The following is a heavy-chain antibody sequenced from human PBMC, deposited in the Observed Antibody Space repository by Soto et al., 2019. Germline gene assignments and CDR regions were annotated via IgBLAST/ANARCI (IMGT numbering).Heavy chain of an antibody. CDR2: ISYDGSNK. V-gene: IGHV3-30*03. CDR3: ARVIQWLDRGDAFDI. D-gene: IGHD6-19*01. Sequence: QVQLVESGGGVVQPGRSLRLSCAASGFTFSSYGMHWVRQAPGKGLEWVAVISYDGSNKYYADSVKGRFTISRDNSKNTLYLQRKRLRAEDTAVYYCARVIQWLDRGDAFDIWGQGTMVTVSS. J-gene: IGHJ3*02. CDR1: GFTFSSYG.